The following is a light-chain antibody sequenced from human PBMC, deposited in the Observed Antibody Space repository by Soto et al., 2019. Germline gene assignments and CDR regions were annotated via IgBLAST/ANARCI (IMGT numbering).Light chain of an antibody. V-gene: IGLV2-14*01. CDR3: SSYTSSRTLV. J-gene: IGLJ1*01. CDR2: DVS. CDR1: GSDVGSYNY. Sequence: QSALTQPASVSGSPGQSITISCTETGSDVGSYNYVSWYQEHPGKAPKLMIYDVSNRPSGVSNRFSGSKSGNTASLTISGLQAEDEADYYCSSYTSSRTLVFGTGTKLTVL.